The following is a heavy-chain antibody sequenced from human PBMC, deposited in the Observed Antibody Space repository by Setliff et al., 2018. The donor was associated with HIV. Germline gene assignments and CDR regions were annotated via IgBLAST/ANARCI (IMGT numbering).Heavy chain of an antibody. CDR3: ARDLLSGYYYGSGSYWDV. CDR1: GGSIRSSSSY. J-gene: IGHJ6*04. Sequence: PSETLSLTCTVSGGSIRSSSSYWGWIRQPPGKGLEWIGIIYYSGSTYYKPSLKSRVTISVDTSKNQFSLKLSSVTAADTAVYYCARDLLSGYYYGSGSYWDVWGKGTTVTVSS. CDR2: IYYSGST. V-gene: IGHV4-39*02. D-gene: IGHD3-10*01.